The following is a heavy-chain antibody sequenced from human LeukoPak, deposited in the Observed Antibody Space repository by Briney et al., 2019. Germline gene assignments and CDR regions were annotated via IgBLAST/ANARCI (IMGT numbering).Heavy chain of an antibody. CDR1: GYTFTSYA. V-gene: IGHV1-8*01. J-gene: IGHJ6*03. CDR2: MNPNSGNT. Sequence: ASVKVSCKASGYTFTSYAINWVRQATGQGLEWMGWMNPNSGNTGYAQKFQGRVTMTRNTSISTAYMELSSLRSEDTAVYYCARAYYGSGSYYPYYYYYMDVWGKGTTVTVSS. D-gene: IGHD3-10*01. CDR3: ARAYYGSGSYYPYYYYYMDV.